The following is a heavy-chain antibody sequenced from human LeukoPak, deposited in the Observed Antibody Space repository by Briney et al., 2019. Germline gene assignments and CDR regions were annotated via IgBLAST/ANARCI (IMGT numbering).Heavy chain of an antibody. V-gene: IGHV4-39*01. Sequence: SETLSLTCTVSGGSISSSPYYWGWIRQPPGKGREWIWTIYYSGSTYYNPSLKSRVTISVDTSKNQFSLKLSSVTAADTAVYYCARTRYYYNSRSYGAPYYFDYWGQGTLVTVSS. J-gene: IGHJ4*02. D-gene: IGHD3-10*01. CDR1: GGSISSSPYY. CDR3: ARTRYYYNSRSYGAPYYFDY. CDR2: IYYSGST.